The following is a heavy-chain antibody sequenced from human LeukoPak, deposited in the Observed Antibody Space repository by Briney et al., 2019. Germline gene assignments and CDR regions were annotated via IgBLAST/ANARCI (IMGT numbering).Heavy chain of an antibody. J-gene: IGHJ4*02. D-gene: IGHD2/OR15-2a*01. CDR3: VRESKSIELRFDY. V-gene: IGHV3-30-3*01. CDR1: GFTFIDHA. CDR2: ISSDGTNQ. Sequence: GGSLRLSCAASGFTFIDHAMHWVRQSPGRGLEWVAVISSDGTNQHYADSVEGRFTISRDNFRNTLYLQMNSLRTEDTAVFYCVRESKSIELRFDYWGQGTLVTVSS.